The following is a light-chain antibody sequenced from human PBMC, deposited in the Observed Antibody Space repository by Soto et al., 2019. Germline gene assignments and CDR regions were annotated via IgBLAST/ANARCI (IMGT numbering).Light chain of an antibody. CDR1: ASNLGAKYA. J-gene: IGLJ3*02. V-gene: IGLV1-40*01. CDR3: QSYDTTLSGLV. Sequence: QSVLTQPASVSGAPGQRVTISCTGSASNLGAKYAVHWYQHLPGTAPKLLIYDNIHRPSGVPDRFSGSKSDTSASLASTGRLAEDEADYYCQSYDTTLSGLVFGGGTKLTVL. CDR2: DNI.